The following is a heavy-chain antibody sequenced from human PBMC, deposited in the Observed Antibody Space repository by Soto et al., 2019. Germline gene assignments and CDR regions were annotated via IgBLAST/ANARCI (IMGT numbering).Heavy chain of an antibody. Sequence: ASVKVSCKASGGTFSSYAISWVRQAPGQGLEWMGGIIPIFGTANYAQKFQGRVTITADESTSTAYMELSSLRSEDTAVYYCARLYDFWSGATDYYYYGMDVWGQGTTVTVSS. D-gene: IGHD3-3*01. CDR3: ARLYDFWSGATDYYYYGMDV. V-gene: IGHV1-69*13. CDR1: GGTFSSYA. J-gene: IGHJ6*02. CDR2: IIPIFGTA.